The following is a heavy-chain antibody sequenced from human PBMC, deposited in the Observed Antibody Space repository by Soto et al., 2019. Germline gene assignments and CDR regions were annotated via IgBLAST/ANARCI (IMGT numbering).Heavy chain of an antibody. D-gene: IGHD3-9*01. Sequence: PSETLSLTCTVSGGSISSGGYYWSWIRQHPGKGLEWIGYIYYSGSTYYNPSLKSRVTISVDTSKNQFSLKLSSVTAADTAVYYCARVPYYDILTGYYPVYFDYWGQGTLVTVSS. CDR2: IYYSGST. CDR1: GGSISSGGYY. V-gene: IGHV4-30-4*08. J-gene: IGHJ4*02. CDR3: ARVPYYDILTGYYPVYFDY.